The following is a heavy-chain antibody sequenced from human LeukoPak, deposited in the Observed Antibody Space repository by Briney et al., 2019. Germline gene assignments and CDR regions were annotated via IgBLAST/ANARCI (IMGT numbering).Heavy chain of an antibody. Sequence: PSETLSLTCTVSGGSISSSSYYWGWIRQPPGKALEWIGSIYYSGSTNYNPSLKSRVTISVDTSKNQFSLKLSSVTAADTAVYYCARDASYYEGGGFDYWGQGTLVTVSS. CDR1: GGSISSSSYY. J-gene: IGHJ4*02. CDR3: ARDASYYEGGGFDY. CDR2: IYYSGST. D-gene: IGHD3-22*01. V-gene: IGHV4-39*07.